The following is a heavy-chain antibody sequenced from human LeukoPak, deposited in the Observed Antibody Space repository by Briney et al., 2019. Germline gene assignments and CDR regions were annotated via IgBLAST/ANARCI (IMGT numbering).Heavy chain of an antibody. CDR3: ARVHPLVEMATIGAFDI. CDR2: IIPIFGTA. D-gene: IGHD5-24*01. J-gene: IGHJ3*02. CDR1: GGTFSSYA. Sequence: ASVKVSCKASGGTFSSYAINWVRQAPGQGLEWMGGIIPIFGTANYAQKFQGRVTITADESTSTAYMELSSLRSEDTAVYYCARVHPLVEMATIGAFDIWGQGTMVTVSS. V-gene: IGHV1-69*13.